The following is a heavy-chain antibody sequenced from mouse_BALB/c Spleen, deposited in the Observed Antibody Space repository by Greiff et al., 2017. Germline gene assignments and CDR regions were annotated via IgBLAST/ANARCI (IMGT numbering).Heavy chain of an antibody. D-gene: IGHD2-1*01. CDR3: ARVNYDWYFDV. V-gene: IGHV14-3*02. J-gene: IGHJ1*01. CDR2: IDPANGNT. Sequence: VQLQQSGAELVKPGASVKLSCTASGFNIKDTYMHWVKQRPEQGLEWIGRIDPANGNTKYDPKFQGKATITADTSSNTAYLQLSSLTSEDTAVYYCARVNYDWYFDVWGAGTTVTVSS. CDR1: GFNIKDTY.